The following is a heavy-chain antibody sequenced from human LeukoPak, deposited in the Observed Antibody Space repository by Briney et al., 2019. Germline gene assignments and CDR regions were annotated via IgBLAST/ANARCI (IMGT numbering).Heavy chain of an antibody. CDR1: GGSISSGDYY. Sequence: KSSETLSLTCTVSGGSISSGDYYWSWIRQPPGKGLEWIGYIYYSGSTYYNPSLKSRVTISVDTSKNQFSLKLSSVTAADTAVYYCARDGYGSGSYTIDYWGQGTLVTVSS. V-gene: IGHV4-30-4*01. CDR3: ARDGYGSGSYTIDY. J-gene: IGHJ4*02. D-gene: IGHD3-10*01. CDR2: IYYSGST.